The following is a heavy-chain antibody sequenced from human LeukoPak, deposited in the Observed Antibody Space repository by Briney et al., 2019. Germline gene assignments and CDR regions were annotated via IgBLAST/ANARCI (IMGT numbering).Heavy chain of an antibody. CDR2: FDPEDGET. V-gene: IGHV1-24*01. CDR3: ATVHDILTGYYY. CDR1: GYTLTELS. Sequence: ASVKVSCKVSGYTLTELSMHWVRQAPGKGLEWMGGFDPEDGETIYAQKFQGRVTMTEDTSTDTAYMELSSLRSEDTAVYYCATVHDILTGYYYWGQGTLVTVSS. D-gene: IGHD3-9*01. J-gene: IGHJ4*02.